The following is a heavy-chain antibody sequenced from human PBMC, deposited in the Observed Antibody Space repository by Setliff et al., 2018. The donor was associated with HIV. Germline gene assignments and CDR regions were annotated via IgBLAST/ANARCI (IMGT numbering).Heavy chain of an antibody. D-gene: IGHD3-22*01. J-gene: IGHJ3*02. CDR1: GGSFSGYY. Sequence: SETLSLTCAVYGGSFSGYYWSWIRQPPGKGLEWIGEINHSGSTNYNPSLKSRVTISVDTSKNQFSLKLSSVTAADTAVYYCECYSDSSDSHSPAFDIWGQGTKVTVSS. CDR3: ECYSDSSDSHSPAFDI. CDR2: INHSGST. V-gene: IGHV4-34*01.